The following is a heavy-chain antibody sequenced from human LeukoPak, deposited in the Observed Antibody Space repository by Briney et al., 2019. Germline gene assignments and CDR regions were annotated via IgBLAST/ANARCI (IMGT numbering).Heavy chain of an antibody. J-gene: IGHJ4*02. CDR1: GGSFSGYY. V-gene: IGHV4-34*01. D-gene: IGHD3-22*01. CDR3: ARGRPAQTTYYYDSSARRYFDY. CDR2: INHSGST. Sequence: SETLSLTCAVYGGSFSGYYWSWVRQPPGKGLEWIGEINHSGSTNYNPSLKRRVTISGATSNHQFSLNLSSVTAADTAVYYCARGRPAQTTYYYDSSARRYFDYWGQGTLVTVSS.